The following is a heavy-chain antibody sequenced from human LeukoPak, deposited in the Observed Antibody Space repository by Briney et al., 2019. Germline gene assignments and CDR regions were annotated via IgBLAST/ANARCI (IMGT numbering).Heavy chain of an antibody. D-gene: IGHD1-26*01. CDR3: ARDPYSGDYGPYYYYYMDV. V-gene: IGHV3-13*01. Sequence: GGSLRLSCAASGFTFSSYDMHWVRQATGKGLEWVSAIGTAGDTYYPGSVKGRFTISRENAKNSLYLQMNSLRAEDTAVYYCARDPYSGDYGPYYYYYMDVWGKGTTVTISS. J-gene: IGHJ6*03. CDR1: GFTFSSYD. CDR2: IGTAGDT.